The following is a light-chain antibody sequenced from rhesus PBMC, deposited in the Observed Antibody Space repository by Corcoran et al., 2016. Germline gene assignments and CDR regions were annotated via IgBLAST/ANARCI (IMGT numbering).Light chain of an antibody. J-gene: IGKJ1*01. CDR2: WAS. Sequence: DIVMTQSPDSLAVSLGERVTINCKSSQTLLYSSNNKNYLAWYQQKPGQALNLPIYWASTRESGVPNRFSGMGSGTDVSLTISGLQAEDGAVYYCQQYHTSPWTFGQGTKVEIK. V-gene: IGKV4-1*01. CDR3: QQYHTSPWT. CDR1: QTLLYSSNNKNY.